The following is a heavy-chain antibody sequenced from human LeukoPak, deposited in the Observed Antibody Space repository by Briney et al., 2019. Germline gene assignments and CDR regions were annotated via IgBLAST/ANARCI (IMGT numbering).Heavy chain of an antibody. CDR2: ISYDGSNK. D-gene: IGHD6-19*01. CDR1: GFTFSSYA. CDR3: ARGCYTSGWYTFDY. Sequence: GGSLRLSCAASGFTFSSYAMHWVRQAPGKGLEWMAVISYDGSNKYYADSVKGRFTISRENAKDSLYLQMNSLRAGDTAVYYCARGCYTSGWYTFDYWGQGTLVTVSS. V-gene: IGHV3-30*14. J-gene: IGHJ4*02.